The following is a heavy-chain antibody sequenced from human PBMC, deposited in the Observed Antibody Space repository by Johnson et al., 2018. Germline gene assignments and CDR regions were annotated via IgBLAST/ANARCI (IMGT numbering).Heavy chain of an antibody. Sequence: QVQLVQSGGGVVQPGRSLRLSCAASGFTFSSYGMHWVRQAPGKGLEWVAVISYDGSNKYYVDSVQGRFTISRDNSKNTLYLQMNSLRAEDTAVYYWAKASGYDYVWGKLGMDVWGQGTTVTVSS. CDR2: ISYDGSNK. CDR3: AKASGYDYVWGKLGMDV. V-gene: IGHV3-30*18. J-gene: IGHJ6*02. CDR1: GFTFSSYG. D-gene: IGHD3-16*01.